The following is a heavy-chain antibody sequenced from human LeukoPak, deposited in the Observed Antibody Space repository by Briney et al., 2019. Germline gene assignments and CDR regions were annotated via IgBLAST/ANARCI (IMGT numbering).Heavy chain of an antibody. D-gene: IGHD2-15*01. CDR1: GFTFSSYA. V-gene: IGHV3-30-3*01. CDR3: ARDENIVVVVAATNGMDV. Sequence: GRSLRLSCAASGFTFSSYAMHWVRQAPGKGLEWVAVISYDGSNKYYADSVKGRFTISRDNSKNTLYLQMNSLRAEDTAVYYCARDENIVVVVAATNGMDVWGQGTTDTVSS. J-gene: IGHJ6*02. CDR2: ISYDGSNK.